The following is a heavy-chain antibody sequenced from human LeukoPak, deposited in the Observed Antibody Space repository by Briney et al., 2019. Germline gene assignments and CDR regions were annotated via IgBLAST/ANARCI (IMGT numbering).Heavy chain of an antibody. CDR1: GFAFSNYA. V-gene: IGHV3-23*01. J-gene: IGHJ4*02. CDR3: AKDGADYYDASGFYGDFDY. CDR2: NSGRDGNT. D-gene: IGHD3-22*01. Sequence: GGSLRLSCAVSGFAFSNYAMNWVRQAPGKGLEWVSTNSGRDGNTYYADSVKGRFTISRDNSKNTLYLQMNSLRAEDTAVYYCAKDGADYYDASGFYGDFDYWGQGTLVTVSS.